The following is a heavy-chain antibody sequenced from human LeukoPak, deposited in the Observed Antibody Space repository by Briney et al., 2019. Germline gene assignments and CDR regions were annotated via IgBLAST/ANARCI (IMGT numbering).Heavy chain of an antibody. J-gene: IGHJ4*02. V-gene: IGHV5-51*01. Sequence: GESLKISCKGSGYSFTSYWIGWVRQMPGKGLEWMGIIYPGDSDTRYSPSFQGQVTISADKSISTAYLQWSSLKASDTAMYYCARRTYYYDSSGYYYYYLDYWGQGTLVTVSS. CDR1: GYSFTSYW. CDR2: IYPGDSDT. CDR3: ARRTYYYDSSGYYYYYLDY. D-gene: IGHD3-22*01.